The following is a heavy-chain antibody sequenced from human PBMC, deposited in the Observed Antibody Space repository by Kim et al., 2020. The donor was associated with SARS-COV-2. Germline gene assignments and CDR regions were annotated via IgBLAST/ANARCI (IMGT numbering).Heavy chain of an antibody. Sequence: SETLSLTCTVSGGSISSGGYYWSWIRQHPGKGLEWIGYIYYSGSTYYNPSLKSRVTISVDTSKNQFSLKLSSVTAADTAVYYCASCQMYYENAPCGYWGQGTLVTVSS. CDR3: ASCQMYYENAPCGY. CDR2: IYYSGST. J-gene: IGHJ4*02. CDR1: GGSISSGGYY. D-gene: IGHD3-22*01. V-gene: IGHV4-31*03.